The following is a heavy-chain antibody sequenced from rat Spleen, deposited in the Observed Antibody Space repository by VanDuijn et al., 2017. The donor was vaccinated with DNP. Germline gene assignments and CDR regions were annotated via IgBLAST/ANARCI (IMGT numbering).Heavy chain of an antibody. CDR2: INKDSSII. J-gene: IGHJ3*01. CDR3: ATSTGAY. V-gene: IGHV5-29*01. D-gene: IGHD1-2*01. CDR1: GFTFSKYG. Sequence: EVQLVESGGGLVQPGRSLKLSCAASGFTFSKYGMAWVRQTPGKGLEWIGEINKDSSIINYSPSLKDKFTISRDNAKSTLYLQMDSLRSEDTATYYCATSTGAYWGQGTLVTVSS.